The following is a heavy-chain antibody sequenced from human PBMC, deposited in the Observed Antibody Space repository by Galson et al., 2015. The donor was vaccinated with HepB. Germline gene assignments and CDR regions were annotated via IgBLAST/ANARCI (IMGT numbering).Heavy chain of an antibody. Sequence: SLRLSCAASGFTFSSLGMTWVRQAPGKGLECVSAIGVNAGSTDYADSVKGRFTISRDNSKNMLYLQMNNLRAEDTAVYYCAKGTTNNDYCRQGTLVTGSS. CDR2: IGVNAGST. CDR3: AKGTTNNDY. D-gene: IGHD1-1*01. CDR1: GFTFSSLG. V-gene: IGHV3-23*01. J-gene: IGHJ4*02.